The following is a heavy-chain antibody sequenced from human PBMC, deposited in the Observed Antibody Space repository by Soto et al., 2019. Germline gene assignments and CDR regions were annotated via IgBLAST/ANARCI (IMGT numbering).Heavy chain of an antibody. J-gene: IGHJ4*02. CDR2: IYYSGNT. V-gene: IGHV4-59*01. D-gene: IGHD3-3*01. CDR1: GGSLTSYY. Sequence: SETLSLTCTVSGGSLTSYYWSWIRQPPGKGLEWIGYIYYSGNTNYNPSLKSRVTISVDTSKNQFSLKLSSVTAADTAVYYCARDRRTTIFGLVISIFDYWGQGTLVTVSS. CDR3: ARDRRTTIFGLVISIFDY.